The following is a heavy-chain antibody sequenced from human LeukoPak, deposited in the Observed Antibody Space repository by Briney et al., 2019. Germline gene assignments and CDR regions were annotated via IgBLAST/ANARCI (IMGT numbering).Heavy chain of an antibody. CDR2: ISGSGGST. D-gene: IGHD3-22*01. CDR1: GFTFSSYA. CDR3: AKDTLVGYDSSGYYYVGGVFDY. V-gene: IGHV3-23*01. J-gene: IGHJ4*02. Sequence: GGSLRLSRAASGFTFSSYAMSWVRQAPGKGLEWVSAISGSGGSTYYADSVKGRFTISRDNSKNTLYLQMNSLRAEDTAVYYCAKDTLVGYDSSGYYYVGGVFDYWGQGTLVTVSS.